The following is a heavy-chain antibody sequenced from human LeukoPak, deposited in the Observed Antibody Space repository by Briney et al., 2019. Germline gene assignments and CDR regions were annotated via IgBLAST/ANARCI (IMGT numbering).Heavy chain of an antibody. CDR1: GGSFSGYY. Sequence: SETLSLTCAVYGGSFSGYYWSWIRQPPGKGLECIGEINHSGSTNYNPSLKSRVTISVDTSKNQFSLKLSSVTAADTAVYYCARDPRQTDAFDIWGQGTMVTVSS. D-gene: IGHD6-25*01. J-gene: IGHJ3*02. V-gene: IGHV4-34*01. CDR3: ARDPRQTDAFDI. CDR2: INHSGST.